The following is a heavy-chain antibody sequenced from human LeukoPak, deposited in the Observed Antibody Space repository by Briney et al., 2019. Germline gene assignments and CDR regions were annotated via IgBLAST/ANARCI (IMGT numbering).Heavy chain of an antibody. CDR1: GFIFSYYG. Sequence: GGSLSLSCAASGFIFSYYGMHWVRPGPGKGLEWVAVTWYDGSNNYYEGSVKGRFTISRDNSKNTLYLQMNSLRAEDTAVYYCARGRGNNYGERDYWGQGTLVTVSS. D-gene: IGHD5-18*01. V-gene: IGHV3-33*03. CDR3: ARGRGNNYGERDY. CDR2: TWYDGSNN. J-gene: IGHJ4*02.